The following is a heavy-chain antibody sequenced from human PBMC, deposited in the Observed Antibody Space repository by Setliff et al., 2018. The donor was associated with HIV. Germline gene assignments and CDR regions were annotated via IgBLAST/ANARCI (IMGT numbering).Heavy chain of an antibody. CDR1: GGSFSDYY. CDR3: ARRLVATIFTSYFDL. V-gene: IGHV4-34*01. CDR2: INHSGST. Sequence: SATLSLTCAVYGGSFSDYYWSWIRQPPGKGLEWIGEINHSGSTYYNPSLKSRVTISVDTFKNQFSLKLSSVTAAGTAVYYCARRLVATIFTSYFDLWGRGTLVTVSS. J-gene: IGHJ2*01. D-gene: IGHD5-12*01.